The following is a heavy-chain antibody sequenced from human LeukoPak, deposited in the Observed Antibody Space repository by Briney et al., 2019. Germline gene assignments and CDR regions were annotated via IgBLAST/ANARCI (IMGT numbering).Heavy chain of an antibody. CDR2: IYSGGST. CDR1: GFTFSNYA. CDR3: AGSGDGYNPAFDY. V-gene: IGHV3-53*01. D-gene: IGHD5-24*01. J-gene: IGHJ4*02. Sequence: GGSLRLSCAASGFTFSNYAIHWVRQAPGKGLEWVSVIYSGGSTYYADSVKGRFTISRDNSKNTLYLQMNSLRAEDTAVYYCAGSGDGYNPAFDYWGQGTLVTVSS.